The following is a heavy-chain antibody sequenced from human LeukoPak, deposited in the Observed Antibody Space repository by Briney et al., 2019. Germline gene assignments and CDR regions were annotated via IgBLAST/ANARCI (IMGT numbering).Heavy chain of an antibody. V-gene: IGHV1-69*13. J-gene: IGHJ6*02. CDR3: ARSVDSSGWPYYYYGMDV. CDR2: IIPIFGTA. D-gene: IGHD6-19*01. CDR1: GGTFSSYA. Sequence: ASVKVSCKASGGTFSSYAISWVRQAPGQGLEWMGGIIPIFGTANYAQKFQGRVTITADESTSTAYMELRSLRSEDTAVYYCARSVDSSGWPYYYYGMDVWGQGTTVTVSS.